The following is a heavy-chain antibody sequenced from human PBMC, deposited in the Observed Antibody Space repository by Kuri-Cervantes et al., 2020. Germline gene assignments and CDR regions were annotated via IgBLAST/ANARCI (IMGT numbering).Heavy chain of an antibody. Sequence: GGSLRLSCAASGFTFDAYAMHWVRQAPGKGLEWVSGISWNSGSIGYADSVKGRFTISRDNAKNSLYLQMNSLRAEDTALYYCAKDLIAAAGTGYYYYYYGMDVWGQGTTVTVSS. V-gene: IGHV3-9*01. CDR3: AKDLIAAAGTGYYYYYYGMDV. D-gene: IGHD6-13*01. CDR2: ISWNSGSI. J-gene: IGHJ6*02. CDR1: GFTFDAYA.